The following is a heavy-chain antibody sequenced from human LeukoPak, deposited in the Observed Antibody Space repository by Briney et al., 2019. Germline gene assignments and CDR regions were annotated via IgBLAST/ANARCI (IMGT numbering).Heavy chain of an antibody. D-gene: IGHD2-2*01. CDR1: GFTFSSYS. V-gene: IGHV3-48*04. J-gene: IGHJ4*02. CDR3: ARGAMKGGSTSCCFDY. CDR2: ISSSSSTI. Sequence: PGGSLRLSCAASGFTFSSYSMNWVRQAPGKGLEWVSYISSSSSTIYYADSVKGRFTISRDNAKNSLYLQMNSLRAEDTAVYYCARGAMKGGSTSCCFDYWGQGTLVTVSS.